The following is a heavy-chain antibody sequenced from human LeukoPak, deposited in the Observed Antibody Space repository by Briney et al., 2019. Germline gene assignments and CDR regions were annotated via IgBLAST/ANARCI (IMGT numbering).Heavy chain of an antibody. V-gene: IGHV4-38-2*01. CDR2: IYHTGST. CDR1: GHSITRGYY. D-gene: IGHD3-10*02. Sequence: PSETLSLTCAVSGHSITRGYYWGWIRQAQGKALEWIGSIYHTGSTFYNPSLKSRVTISRDPSRNQFSLKVTSVTAADTALYYCARHTLFDGEGDDYWGQGTLVTVSS. CDR3: ARHTLFDGEGDDY. J-gene: IGHJ4*02.